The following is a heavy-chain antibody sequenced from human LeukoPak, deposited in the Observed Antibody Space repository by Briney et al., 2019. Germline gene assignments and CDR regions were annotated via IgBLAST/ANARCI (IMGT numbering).Heavy chain of an antibody. J-gene: IGHJ3*02. CDR2: ISAYNGNT. CDR1: GYTFTSYG. CDR3: ARATLDCSSTSCYWTDAFDI. Sequence: ASVKVSCKASGYTFTSYGISWVRQAPGQGLEWMGWISAYNGNTNYAQKLQGRVTMTTDTSTSTAYMELRSLRSDDTAVYYCARATLDCSSTSCYWTDAFDIWGQGTMVTVSS. V-gene: IGHV1-18*01. D-gene: IGHD2-2*01.